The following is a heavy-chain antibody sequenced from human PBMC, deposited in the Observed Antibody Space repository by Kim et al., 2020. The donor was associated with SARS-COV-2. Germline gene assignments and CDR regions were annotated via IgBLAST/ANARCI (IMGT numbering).Heavy chain of an antibody. CDR2: ISSSGDST. V-gene: IGHV3-64*02. J-gene: IGHJ3*02. CDR1: GYMFSNYA. D-gene: IGHD1-26*01. CDR3: VRSMSGNPDDALDI. Sequence: GGSLRLSCAASGYMFSNYAMHWVRQAPGRGLQYVSAISSSGDSTFYVDSVKDRFSISRDNSKNTLYLQMGGLRTEDMAVYYCVRSMSGNPDDALDIWG.